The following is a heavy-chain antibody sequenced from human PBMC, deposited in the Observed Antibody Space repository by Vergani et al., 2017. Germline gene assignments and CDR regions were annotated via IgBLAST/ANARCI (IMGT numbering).Heavy chain of an antibody. V-gene: IGHV3-48*01. Sequence: EVPLLESGGGSAQPGESLRLSCVASGFTFTAHGLNWVRQAPGKGLEWVSYISSSSSTIYYADSVKGRFTISRDKAKNSLYLQMNSLRAEDTAVYYCARGAYCSGGSCYGPIHNWFDPWGQGTLVTVSS. CDR1: GFTFTAHG. D-gene: IGHD2-15*01. CDR2: ISSSSSTI. J-gene: IGHJ5*02. CDR3: ARGAYCSGGSCYGPIHNWFDP.